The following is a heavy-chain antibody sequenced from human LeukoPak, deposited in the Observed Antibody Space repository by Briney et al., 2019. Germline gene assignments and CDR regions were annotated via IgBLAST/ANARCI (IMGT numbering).Heavy chain of an antibody. V-gene: IGHV1-2*06. CDR1: GYTFTGYY. CDR2: INPNSGGT. CDR3: ARDKEELARHSYYYYYYGMDV. J-gene: IGHJ6*02. D-gene: IGHD1-26*01. Sequence: ASVKVSCKASGYTFTGYYMHWVRQAPGQGLEWMGRINPNSGGTNYAQKFQGRVTMTRDTSISTAYMELSRLRSDDTAVYYCARDKEELARHSYYYYYYGMDVWGQGTTVTVSS.